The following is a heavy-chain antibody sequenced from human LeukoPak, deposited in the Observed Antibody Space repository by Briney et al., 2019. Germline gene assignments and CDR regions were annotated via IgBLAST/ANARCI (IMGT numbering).Heavy chain of an antibody. V-gene: IGHV1-2*02. Sequence: ASVKVSCKASGYTFTNYYMHWVRQAPGQGLEWMGWIHPNSGVTNYAQRFQGRVTMARDTSISTVYMDLYGLTSDDTATYYCARDNDWGADFWGQGTLVTVSS. CDR1: GYTFTNYY. D-gene: IGHD3-9*01. CDR3: ARDNDWGADF. CDR2: IHPNSGVT. J-gene: IGHJ4*02.